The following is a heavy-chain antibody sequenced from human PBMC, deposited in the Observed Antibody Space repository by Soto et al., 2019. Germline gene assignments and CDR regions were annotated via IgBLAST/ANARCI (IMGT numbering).Heavy chain of an antibody. J-gene: IGHJ6*02. D-gene: IGHD6-6*01. Sequence: GASVKVSCKASGYTFTGYYIHCVRQAPGQGLEWMGWINPNSGGTNYAQKYQGWVTMTRDTSISTAYMELSRLRSDDTAVYYCARGEYSSSSIGGEIYGMDVWGQGTTVTVSS. CDR1: GYTFTGYY. CDR2: INPNSGGT. V-gene: IGHV1-2*04. CDR3: ARGEYSSSSIGGEIYGMDV.